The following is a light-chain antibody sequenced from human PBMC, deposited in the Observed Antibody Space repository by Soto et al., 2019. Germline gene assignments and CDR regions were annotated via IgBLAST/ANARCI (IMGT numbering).Light chain of an antibody. J-gene: IGLJ3*02. V-gene: IGLV2-14*01. Sequence: QSVLTQPASVSASPGQSITISCTGTSSDVGGYKFVSWYQHHPGKAPKLMIYEVNNRPSGVSNRSSGSKSGNTASLTISGLQREDEADYYCLSYTSANTRVFGGGTQLTVL. CDR3: LSYTSANTRV. CDR1: SSDVGGYKF. CDR2: EVN.